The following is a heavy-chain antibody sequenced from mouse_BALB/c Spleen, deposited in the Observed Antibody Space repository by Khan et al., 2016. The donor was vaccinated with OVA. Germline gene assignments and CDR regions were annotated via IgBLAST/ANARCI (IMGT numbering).Heavy chain of an antibody. CDR3: ARALPYYRYDGYAMDY. CDR2: IWAGGST. V-gene: IGHV2-9*02. Sequence: QVQLKESGPGLVAPSQSLSITCTVSGFSLTSYGVHWVRQPPGQGLEWVGVIWAGGSTNYKSALMSRLSIRKDNSKSQVFLKMHSLQTDDTAMYYCARALPYYRYDGYAMDYWGQGISVTVSS. J-gene: IGHJ4*01. D-gene: IGHD2-14*01. CDR1: GFSLTSYG.